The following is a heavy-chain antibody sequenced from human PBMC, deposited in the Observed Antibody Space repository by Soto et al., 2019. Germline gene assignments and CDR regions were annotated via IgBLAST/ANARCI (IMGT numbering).Heavy chain of an antibody. V-gene: IGHV4-39*01. CDR1: GASISESSHY. J-gene: IGHJ4*02. CDR2: IYYTGST. CDR3: ARRLGICGDLAFDF. D-gene: IGHD2-21*01. Sequence: QLLLQESGPGLVKPSETLSLTCAVSGASISESSHYWAWIRQPPGKGLERIASIYYTGSTYYNPPLRSRLTISIDTATDPFSLNLSSVTAADMAVYYCARRLGICGDLAFDFWGQGTLVHVSS.